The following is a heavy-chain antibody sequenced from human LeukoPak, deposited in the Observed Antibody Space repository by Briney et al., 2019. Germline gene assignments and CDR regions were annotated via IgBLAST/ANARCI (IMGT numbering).Heavy chain of an antibody. CDR1: GFTFSNAW. J-gene: IGHJ4*02. CDR2: IKSKTDGGTT. D-gene: IGHD3-3*01. V-gene: IGHV3-15*01. Sequence: GGSLRLSCAASGFTFSNAWMSWVRQAPGKGLEWVGRIKSKTDGGTTDYAAPVKGRFTISRDDSKNTLYLQMNSLKTEDTAVYYCTTVREFRSGLIDYWGQGTLVTVSP. CDR3: TTVREFRSGLIDY.